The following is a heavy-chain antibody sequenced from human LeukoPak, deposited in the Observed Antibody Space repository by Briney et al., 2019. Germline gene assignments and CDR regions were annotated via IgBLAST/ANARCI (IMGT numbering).Heavy chain of an antibody. D-gene: IGHD3-3*01. Sequence: GGSLRLSCAASGFTFSSYSMNWVRQAPGKGLEWVSSISSSSSYIYYADSVKGRFTISRDNAKNSLYLQMNSLRAEDTAVYYCARNVLRFLEWSCGHAFDIWGQGTMVTVSS. CDR3: ARNVLRFLEWSCGHAFDI. CDR1: GFTFSSYS. J-gene: IGHJ3*02. CDR2: ISSSSSYI. V-gene: IGHV3-21*01.